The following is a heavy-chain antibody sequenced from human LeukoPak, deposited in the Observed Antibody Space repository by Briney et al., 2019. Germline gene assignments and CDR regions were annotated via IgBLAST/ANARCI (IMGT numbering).Heavy chain of an antibody. V-gene: IGHV4-39*07. Sequence: SETLSLTCTVSGGSISSSSYYWGWIRQPPGEGLEWIVSIYYSGSTYYNPSLKSRVTISVDTSKNQFSLKLSSVTAADTAVYYCARDSQGDYDFWSGYYISWGQGTLVTVSS. J-gene: IGHJ5*02. D-gene: IGHD3-3*01. CDR1: GGSISSSSYY. CDR2: IYYSGST. CDR3: ARDSQGDYDFWSGYYIS.